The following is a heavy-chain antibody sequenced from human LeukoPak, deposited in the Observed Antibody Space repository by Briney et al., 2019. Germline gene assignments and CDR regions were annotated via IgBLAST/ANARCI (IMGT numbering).Heavy chain of an antibody. CDR1: GGTFSSYA. CDR3: ARGPEEY. CDR2: INPKNGAT. J-gene: IGHJ4*02. V-gene: IGHV1-2*02. Sequence: ASVKVSCKASGGTFSSYAISWVRQAPGQGLEWMGWINPKNGATFYTQRFQGRVTMTSDTSISTAYMELSRLTSDDTAVFYCARGPEEYWGQGTLVTVSS.